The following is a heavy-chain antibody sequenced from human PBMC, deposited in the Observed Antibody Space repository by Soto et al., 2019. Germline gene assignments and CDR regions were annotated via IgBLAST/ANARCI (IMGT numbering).Heavy chain of an antibody. V-gene: IGHV3-33*01. CDR2: IWYDGSNK. J-gene: IGHJ4*02. CDR3: ARESTWLRTPFDY. CDR1: GFTFSSYG. D-gene: IGHD5-12*01. Sequence: GSLRLSCAASGFTFSSYGMHWVRQAPGKGLEWVAVIWYDGSNKYYADSVKGRFTISRDNSKNTLYLQMNSLRAEDTAVYYCARESTWLRTPFDYWGQGTLVTVSS.